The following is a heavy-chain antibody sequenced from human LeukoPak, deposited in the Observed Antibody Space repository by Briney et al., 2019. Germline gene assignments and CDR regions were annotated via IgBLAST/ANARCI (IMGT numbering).Heavy chain of an antibody. J-gene: IGHJ4*02. Sequence: SVKVSCKASGGTFSSYAISWVRQAPGQGLEWMGGIIPIFGTANYAQKFQGRVTITANESTSTAYMELSSLRSEDTAVYYCARVGVDTAMVTYYYFDYWGQGTLVTVSS. CDR1: GGTFSSYA. D-gene: IGHD5-18*01. CDR2: IIPIFGTA. V-gene: IGHV1-69*01. CDR3: ARVGVDTAMVTYYYFDY.